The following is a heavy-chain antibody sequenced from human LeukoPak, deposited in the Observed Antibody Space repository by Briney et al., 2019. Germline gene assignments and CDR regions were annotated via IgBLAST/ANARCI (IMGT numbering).Heavy chain of an antibody. CDR1: GGTYSRYS. D-gene: IGHD4-23*01. Sequence: VKVSCKASGGTYSRYSITWVRQAPGQGLEWMGGIVPPLGTANYAQKFQGRVTITTDESTNTAYMELTSLTSEDAAVYYCATYGGNTAEYFQHWDQGTLVSVSS. J-gene: IGHJ1*01. CDR3: ATYGGNTAEYFQH. V-gene: IGHV1-69*16. CDR2: IVPPLGTA.